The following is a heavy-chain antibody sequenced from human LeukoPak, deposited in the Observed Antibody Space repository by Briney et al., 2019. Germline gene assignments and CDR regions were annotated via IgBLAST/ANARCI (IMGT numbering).Heavy chain of an antibody. J-gene: IGHJ1*01. V-gene: IGHV3-74*01. D-gene: IGHD6-19*01. Sequence: PGGSLRLSCAASGFTFSRYWMHWVRQAPGKGLVRVSRINSDGSSTNYADSVKGRFTISRDNAKNTLYLQMNSLRAEDTAVYYCARVPITLAGTKDAKYFQHWGQGTLVIVSS. CDR1: GFTFSRYW. CDR2: INSDGSST. CDR3: ARVPITLAGTKDAKYFQH.